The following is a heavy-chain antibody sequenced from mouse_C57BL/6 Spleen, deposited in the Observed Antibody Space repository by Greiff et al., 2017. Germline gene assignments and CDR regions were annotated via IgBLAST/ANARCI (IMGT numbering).Heavy chain of an antibody. CDR1: GFTFSDYG. CDR3: ARDYYGSQYYFDY. Sequence: EVKLVESGGGLVKPGGSLKLSCAASGFTFSDYGMHWVRQAPEKGLEWVAYISSGSSTIYYADTVEGRFTISRDNAKNTLFLQMTSLRSEDTSMYYCARDYYGSQYYFDYWGQGTTLTVSS. CDR2: ISSGSSTI. V-gene: IGHV5-17*01. J-gene: IGHJ2*01. D-gene: IGHD1-1*01.